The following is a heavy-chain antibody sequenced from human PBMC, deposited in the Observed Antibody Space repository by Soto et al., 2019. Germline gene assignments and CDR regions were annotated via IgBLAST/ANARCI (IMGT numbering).Heavy chain of an antibody. V-gene: IGHV4-31*03. CDR3: ARDKGSPTAMGWGCWFDP. CDR2: IYYSGST. CDR1: GGSISSGGYY. D-gene: IGHD5-18*01. Sequence: QLQESGPGLVKPSQTLSLTCTVSGGSISSGGYYWSWIRQHPGKGLEWIGYIYYSGSTYYNPSLKSRVTISVDTSKNQFSLKLSSVTAADTAVYYCARDKGSPTAMGWGCWFDPWGLGTLVTVSS. J-gene: IGHJ5*02.